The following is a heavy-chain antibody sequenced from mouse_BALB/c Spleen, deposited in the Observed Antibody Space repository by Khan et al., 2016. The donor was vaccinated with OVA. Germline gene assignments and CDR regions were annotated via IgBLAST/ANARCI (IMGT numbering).Heavy chain of an antibody. CDR3: AKGVWAHYYTLDY. V-gene: IGHV2-6-5*01. CDR1: GFSLSDYG. J-gene: IGHJ4*01. CDR2: IWGGGST. Sequence: QVQLKQSGPGLVAPSQNLSITCTVSGFSLSDYGVSWIRQPPGKGLEWLGVIWGGGSTYYNSALRSRLSISKHNSKSQVFLKMTSLQSDDSAMFYGAKGVWAHYYTLDYWGQGTSVTVSS.